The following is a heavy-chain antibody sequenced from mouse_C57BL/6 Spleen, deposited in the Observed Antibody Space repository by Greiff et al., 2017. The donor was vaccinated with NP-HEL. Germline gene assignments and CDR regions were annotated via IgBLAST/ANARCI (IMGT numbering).Heavy chain of an antibody. D-gene: IGHD1-1*01. CDR3: ASYYYGSSYAMDY. Sequence: DVKLQESGAELVKPGASVKLSCTASGFNINDYYMHWVKQRTEQGLEWIGRIDPEGGETKYAPKFQGKATITADTTSNTAYLHLSSLTSEDTAVYYCASYYYGSSYAMDYWGQGTSVTVSS. V-gene: IGHV14-2*01. J-gene: IGHJ4*01. CDR2: IDPEGGET. CDR1: GFNINDYY.